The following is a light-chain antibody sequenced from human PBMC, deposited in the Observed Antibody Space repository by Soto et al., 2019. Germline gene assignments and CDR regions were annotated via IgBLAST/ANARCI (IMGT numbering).Light chain of an antibody. Sequence: QSALTQPASVSGSPGQSITISCTGTSSDVGGYNYVSWYQQYPGKAPKLMIYDVDTRPSGVSNRFSGSKSGNTASLTISGLQADDEADYYCSSYTNSNTLVFGSGTKGT. CDR3: SSYTNSNTLV. V-gene: IGLV2-14*01. CDR2: DVD. J-gene: IGLJ1*01. CDR1: SSDVGGYNY.